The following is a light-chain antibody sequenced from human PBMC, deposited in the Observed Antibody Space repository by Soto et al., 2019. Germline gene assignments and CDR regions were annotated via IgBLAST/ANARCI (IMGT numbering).Light chain of an antibody. Sequence: SYELTQPPSVSVSPGQTASITCSGDKLGDKYACWYQQKPRQSPVLVIYQDSKRPSGIPERFSGSNSGNTATLTISGTQAKDEADYYCQAWDSSTGVFGTGTKLTVL. CDR2: QDS. J-gene: IGLJ1*01. CDR3: QAWDSSTGV. CDR1: KLGDKY. V-gene: IGLV3-1*01.